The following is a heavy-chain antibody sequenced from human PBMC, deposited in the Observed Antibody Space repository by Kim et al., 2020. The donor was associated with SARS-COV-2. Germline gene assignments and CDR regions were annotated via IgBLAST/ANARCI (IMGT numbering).Heavy chain of an antibody. V-gene: IGHV3-23*01. Sequence: ADSVQGRFTISRDNSKNALYLQMNSLRAEDTAVYYCAATAYDFWSGYYNYWGQGTLVTVSS. D-gene: IGHD3-3*01. J-gene: IGHJ4*02. CDR3: AATAYDFWSGYYNY.